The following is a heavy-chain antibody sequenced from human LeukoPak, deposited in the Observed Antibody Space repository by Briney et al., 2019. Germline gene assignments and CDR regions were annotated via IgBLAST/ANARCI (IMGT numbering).Heavy chain of an antibody. Sequence: GGSLRLSCAASGFTVSSNYMSWVRQAPGKGLEWVSVIYSGGSTYYADSVKGRFTISRDNSKNTLYLQMNSLRAEDTAVYYCARDLYSGSYFDAFDIWGQGTMVTVSS. V-gene: IGHV3-53*01. CDR2: IYSGGST. CDR3: ARDLYSGSYFDAFDI. CDR1: GFTVSSNY. D-gene: IGHD1-26*01. J-gene: IGHJ3*02.